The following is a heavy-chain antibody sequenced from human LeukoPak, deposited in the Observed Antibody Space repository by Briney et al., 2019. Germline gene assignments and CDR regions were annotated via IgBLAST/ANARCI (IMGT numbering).Heavy chain of an antibody. CDR3: ASGYLDCWGTFDY. CDR2: IHHTGTT. J-gene: IGHJ4*02. V-gene: IGHV4-38-2*01. Sequence: PSETLSLTCAVSGYSVSNTYYWGWIRQPPGEGLEWVGSIHHTGTTYYNPSLKSRVVVSLDTSKNQFSLKLNSVTAADTAVYLCASGYLDCWGTFDYWGQGILVTVPS. CDR1: GYSVSNTYY. D-gene: IGHD2-21*01.